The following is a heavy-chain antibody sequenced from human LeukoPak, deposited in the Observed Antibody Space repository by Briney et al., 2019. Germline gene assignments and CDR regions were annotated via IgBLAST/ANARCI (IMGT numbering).Heavy chain of an antibody. V-gene: IGHV3-23*01. CDR1: GFTFSSYA. Sequence: PGGSLRLSCAASGFTFSSYAMSWVRQAPGKGLEWVSSISISGGTTYYADSVKGRFTIYRDNSKNTLYLQMNSLRAEDTAVYYCAKDPRVTITVTFFFEYWGQGTLVTVSS. CDR3: AKDPRVTITVTFFFEY. CDR2: ISISGGTT. D-gene: IGHD4-17*01. J-gene: IGHJ4*02.